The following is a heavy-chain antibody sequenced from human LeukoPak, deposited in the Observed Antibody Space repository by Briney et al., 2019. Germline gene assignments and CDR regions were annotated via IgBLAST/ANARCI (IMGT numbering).Heavy chain of an antibody. J-gene: IGHJ6*03. CDR1: GGSISSYY. CDR2: IYYSGST. V-gene: IGHV4-59*01. CDR3: ARSERGSSLLYMDV. Sequence: SETLSLTRTVSGGSISSYYWSWIRQPPGKGLEWIGYIYYSGSTNYNPSLKSRVTISVDTSKNQFSLKLSSVTAADTAVYYCARSERGSSLLYMDVWGKGTPVTVSS. D-gene: IGHD6-6*01.